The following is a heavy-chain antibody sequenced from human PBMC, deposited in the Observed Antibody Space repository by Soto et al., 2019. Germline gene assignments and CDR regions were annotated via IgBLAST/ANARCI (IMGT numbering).Heavy chain of an antibody. D-gene: IGHD1-20*01. Sequence: EVQLVETGGGLIQPGGSLRLSCAASGFTVSSNYMSWVGQAPGKGLEWVSVIYSGGSTYYADSVKGRFTISRDNSKNTLYLQMNSLRAEDTAVYYCAREERYNWNYRYYGMDVWGQGTTVTVSS. V-gene: IGHV3-53*02. J-gene: IGHJ6*02. CDR2: IYSGGST. CDR3: AREERYNWNYRYYGMDV. CDR1: GFTVSSNY.